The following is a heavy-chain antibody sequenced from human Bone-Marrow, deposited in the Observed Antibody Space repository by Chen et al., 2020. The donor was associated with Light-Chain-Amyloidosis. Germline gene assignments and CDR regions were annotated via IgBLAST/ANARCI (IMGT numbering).Heavy chain of an antibody. D-gene: IGHD2-2*01. Sequence: QVQVVQAGGEVKKPGSSVRLSCKTSGNSFRNYAINWVRQAPGQGLEWMGGIIPLFGTANYAQKFQDRVTITADESTTTSYLDLRGLTSGDTALYYCAREHERRLYAALAYWGPGTMVTVSS. J-gene: IGHJ4*02. V-gene: IGHV1-69*01. CDR3: AREHERRLYAALAY. CDR1: GNSFRNYA. CDR2: IIPLFGTA.